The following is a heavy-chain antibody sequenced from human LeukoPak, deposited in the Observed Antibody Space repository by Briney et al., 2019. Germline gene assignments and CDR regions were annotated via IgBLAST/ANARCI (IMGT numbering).Heavy chain of an antibody. CDR2: ISAYNGNT. CDR1: GYTFTSYG. J-gene: IGHJ4*02. Sequence: GASVKVSCKASGYTFTSYGISWVRQAPGQGLEWMGWISAYNGNTNYAQKLQGRVTMTTDTSTSTAYMELRSLRSDDTAVYYCARSTQLLVGSGWYIDFDYWGQGTLVTVSS. D-gene: IGHD6-19*01. CDR3: ARSTQLLVGSGWYIDFDY. V-gene: IGHV1-18*01.